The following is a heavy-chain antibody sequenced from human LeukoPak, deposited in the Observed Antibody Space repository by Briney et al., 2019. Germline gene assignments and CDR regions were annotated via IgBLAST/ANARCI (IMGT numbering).Heavy chain of an antibody. V-gene: IGHV4-59*03. Sequence: SETLSLTCNVSGGSITSHYWTWIRQPPGRGLEWIGYINDSGKTDYTPSHNSRVTMSIDTSKNQFSLKLTSVTAADTAVYYCAGAYSYYYYYYLDVWGRGTTVTVSS. CDR3: AGAYSYYYYYYLDV. D-gene: IGHD2-15*01. J-gene: IGHJ6*03. CDR1: GGSITSHY. CDR2: INDSGKT.